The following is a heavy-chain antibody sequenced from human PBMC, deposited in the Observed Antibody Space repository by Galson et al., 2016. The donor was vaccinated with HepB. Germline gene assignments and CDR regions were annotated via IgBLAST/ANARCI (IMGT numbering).Heavy chain of an antibody. J-gene: IGHJ4*02. Sequence: ETLSPTCAVYGGSFSGYYWSWIRQPPGMGLEWIGEINHSGITNYTPSLKRRVTISVDTSKNQFSLKLSSVTAADTALYYCARYLSRYSSSWFLVPGRNYFDYWGQGTLVTVSS. D-gene: IGHD6-13*01. CDR1: GGSFSGYY. CDR2: INHSGIT. V-gene: IGHV4-34*01. CDR3: ARYLSRYSSSWFLVPGRNYFDY.